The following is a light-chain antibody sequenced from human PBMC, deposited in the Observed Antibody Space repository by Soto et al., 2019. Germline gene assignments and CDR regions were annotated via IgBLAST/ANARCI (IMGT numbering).Light chain of an antibody. CDR2: AAS. V-gene: IGKV1-39*01. CDR1: QSISSY. Sequence: DLQMTQSPSSLSASVGDRVTITCRASQSISSYLNCYHHKPGKAPKLLIYAASSLQSGVTSRFSGSGSGTDFPLTIRSLQPEDFATYYCQQTYSTPHTFGQGTKLEIK. CDR3: QQTYSTPHT. J-gene: IGKJ2*01.